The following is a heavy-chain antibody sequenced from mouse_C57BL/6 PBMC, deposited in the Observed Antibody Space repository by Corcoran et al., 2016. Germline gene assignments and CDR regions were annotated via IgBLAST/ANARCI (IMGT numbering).Heavy chain of an antibody. Sequence: QVTLKESGPGILHSSQTLSLTCSFSGFSLSTSGMGVSWIRQPSGKGLEWLAHIYWDDDKRYNPSLKSRLTISKDTSRNQVFLKITSVDTADTATYHCARSTTVVAMDYWGQGTSVTVSS. V-gene: IGHV8-12*01. CDR3: ARSTTVVAMDY. D-gene: IGHD1-1*01. CDR1: GFSLSTSGMG. CDR2: IYWDDDK. J-gene: IGHJ4*01.